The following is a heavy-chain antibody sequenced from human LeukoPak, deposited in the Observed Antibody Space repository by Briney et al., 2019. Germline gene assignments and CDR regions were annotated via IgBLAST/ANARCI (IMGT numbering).Heavy chain of an antibody. V-gene: IGHV1-24*01. CDR3: ATETAYSGSYKIFDY. J-gene: IGHJ4*02. CDR1: GYTLTELS. D-gene: IGHD1-26*01. CDR2: FDPEDGET. Sequence: ASVKVSCKVSGYTLTELSMHWVRQAPGKGLEWMGGFDPEDGETIYAQKFQGRVTMTEDTSTDTAYMELSSLRSEDTAVYYCATETAYSGSYKIFDYWGQGTLVTVSS.